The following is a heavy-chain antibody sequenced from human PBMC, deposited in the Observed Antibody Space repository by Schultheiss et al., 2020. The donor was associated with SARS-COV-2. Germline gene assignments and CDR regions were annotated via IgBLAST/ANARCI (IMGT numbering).Heavy chain of an antibody. J-gene: IGHJ3*02. CDR1: GYTFTTYG. CDR2: ISTYNFDA. Sequence: ASVKVSCEASGYTFTTYGFSWVRQAPGQGLEWMGWISTYNFDATIPQKFWGRLTVTTDTSTRTAYMELRSLRYDDTAVYYCARSRGDSGSYQGYAFDIWGQGTMVTVSS. CDR3: ARSRGDSGSYQGYAFDI. D-gene: IGHD1-26*01. V-gene: IGHV1-18*01.